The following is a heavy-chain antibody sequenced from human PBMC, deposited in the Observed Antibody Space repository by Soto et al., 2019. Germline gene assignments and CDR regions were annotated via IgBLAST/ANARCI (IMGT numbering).Heavy chain of an antibody. CDR1: GFTFSTYS. Sequence: EVQLVESGGGLVQPGGSLRLSCVASGFTFSTYSMNWVRQAPGKGLEWISYISSSSSTTYADSVKGRFTISRDKAKNSLYLQMNSLRDEDTAVYYCARTIWSGYFQADYWGQGTLVTVSS. D-gene: IGHD3-3*01. J-gene: IGHJ4*02. V-gene: IGHV3-48*02. CDR2: ISSSSSTT. CDR3: ARTIWSGYFQADY.